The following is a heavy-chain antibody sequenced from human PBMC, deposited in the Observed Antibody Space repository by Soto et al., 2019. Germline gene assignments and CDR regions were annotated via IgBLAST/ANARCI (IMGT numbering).Heavy chain of an antibody. CDR2: ISAYNGNT. CDR3: ARLIAAANAGPPFWFAP. D-gene: IGHD6-13*01. V-gene: IGHV1-18*01. Sequence: ASVKVSCKASGYTFTSYGISWARQAPGQGLEWMGWISAYNGNTNYAQKLQGRVTMTTDTSTSTAYMELRSLRSDDTAVYYCARLIAAANAGPPFWFAPWGQGTLVPVSS. CDR1: GYTFTSYG. J-gene: IGHJ5*02.